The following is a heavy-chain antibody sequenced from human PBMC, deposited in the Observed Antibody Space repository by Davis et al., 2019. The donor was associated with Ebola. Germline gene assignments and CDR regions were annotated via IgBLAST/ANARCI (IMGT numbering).Heavy chain of an antibody. CDR3: ARDTHYGDYFDY. Sequence: MPSETLSLTCTVSGGSISSYYWSWIRQPPGKGLEWIGYIYYSGSTNYNPSLKSRVTILVDTSKNQFSLKLSSVTAADTAVYYCARDTHYGDYFDYWGQGTLVTVSS. D-gene: IGHD4-17*01. J-gene: IGHJ4*02. CDR2: IYYSGST. V-gene: IGHV4-59*01. CDR1: GGSISSYY.